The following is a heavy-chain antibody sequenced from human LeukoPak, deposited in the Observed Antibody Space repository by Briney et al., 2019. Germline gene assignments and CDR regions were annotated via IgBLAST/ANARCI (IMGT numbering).Heavy chain of an antibody. D-gene: IGHD1-14*01. V-gene: IGHV1-2*02. CDR3: ARPLTTSGWYFDL. J-gene: IGHJ2*01. Sequence: ASVKVSCKASGYTFTGLYIHLVRQAPGRRLEWMGWINPNSGGTNYAQKFQDRVTITRDTSISTAYMELSSLRSDDTAIYYCARPLTTSGWYFDLWGRGTLVTVSS. CDR1: GYTFTGLY. CDR2: INPNSGGT.